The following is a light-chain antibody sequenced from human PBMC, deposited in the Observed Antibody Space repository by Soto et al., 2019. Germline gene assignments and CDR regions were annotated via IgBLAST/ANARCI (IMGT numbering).Light chain of an antibody. J-gene: IGLJ1*01. V-gene: IGLV2-14*01. Sequence: QSALTQPASVSGSPGQSIAISCTGTSSDFGGYDYVSWYQQQPDKAPKLMIYEVTKRPSGVSNRFSGSKSGNTASLTISGLQADDEADYYCSSHTSGSTRVFGTGTKLTVL. CDR2: EVT. CDR3: SSHTSGSTRV. CDR1: SSDFGGYDY.